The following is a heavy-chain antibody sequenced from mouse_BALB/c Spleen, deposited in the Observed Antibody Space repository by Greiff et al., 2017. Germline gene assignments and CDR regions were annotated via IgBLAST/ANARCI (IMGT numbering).Heavy chain of an antibody. D-gene: IGHD1-1*01. CDR1: GYTFTSYW. Sequence: LKQPGSELVRPGASVKLSCKASGYTFTSYWMHWVKQRPGQGLEWIGNIYPGSGSTNYDEKFKSKATLTVDTSSSTAYMQLSSLTSEDSAVYYCTRGDYGSADAYWGQGTLVTVSA. CDR2: IYPGSGST. J-gene: IGHJ3*01. V-gene: IGHV1S22*01. CDR3: TRGDYGSADAY.